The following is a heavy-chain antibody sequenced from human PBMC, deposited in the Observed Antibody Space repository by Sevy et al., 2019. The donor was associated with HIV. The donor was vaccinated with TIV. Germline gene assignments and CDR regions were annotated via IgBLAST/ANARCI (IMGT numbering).Heavy chain of an antibody. CDR3: AKVKGKGFGGLAGY. CDR2: ISGSGGST. CDR1: GFTFSSYA. D-gene: IGHD3-10*01. V-gene: IGHV3-23*01. Sequence: GGSLRLSCAASGFTFSSYAMSWVRQAPGKGLEWVSAISGSGGSTYYADSVKGRFTISRDNSKNTLYLQMNSLRAEDTAVYYCAKVKGKGFGGLAGYWGQGTLVTVSS. J-gene: IGHJ4*02.